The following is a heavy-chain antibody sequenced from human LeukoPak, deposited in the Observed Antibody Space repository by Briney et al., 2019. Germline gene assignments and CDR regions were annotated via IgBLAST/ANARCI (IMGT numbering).Heavy chain of an antibody. CDR3: ARGRVATTFDY. Sequence: SETLSLTCTVSGGSISSYYWSWIRQPPGKGLEWIGYIYYSGSTNYNPSLKSRVTISVDRSKNQFSLKLNSVTAADTAVYYCARGRVATTFDYWGQGTLVTVSS. CDR2: IYYSGST. CDR1: GGSISSYY. D-gene: IGHD5-12*01. V-gene: IGHV4-59*12. J-gene: IGHJ4*02.